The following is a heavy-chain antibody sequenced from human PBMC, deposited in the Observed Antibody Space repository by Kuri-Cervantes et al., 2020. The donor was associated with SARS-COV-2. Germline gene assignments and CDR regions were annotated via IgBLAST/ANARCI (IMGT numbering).Heavy chain of an antibody. D-gene: IGHD6-13*01. CDR1: GGSISSYY. CDR2: IYYSGST. CDR3: ARAGDDSNWYYAFDI. J-gene: IGHJ3*02. Sequence: SETLSLTCTVSGGSISSYYWSWIRQPPGKGLEWIGYIYYSGSTNYNPSLKSRVTISVDTSKNQFSLKLSSVTAADTAVYYCARAGDDSNWYYAFDIWGQGTMVTVSS. V-gene: IGHV4-59*01.